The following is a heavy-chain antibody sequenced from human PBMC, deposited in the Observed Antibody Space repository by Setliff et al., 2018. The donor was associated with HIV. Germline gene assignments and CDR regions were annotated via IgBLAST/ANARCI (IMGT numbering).Heavy chain of an antibody. CDR2: IWYDGTNA. V-gene: IGHV3-33*01. CDR3: ARVLEPDYRHYYMDV. Sequence: LRLSCEASGFIFSTYAMYWVRQSPGNGLEWVAGIWYDGTNAEYLDSVKGRFTISRDNAKNSLYLQMNSLRAEDTAVYYCARVLEPDYRHYYMDVWGKGTTVTVSS. D-gene: IGHD3-16*02. CDR1: GFIFSTYA. J-gene: IGHJ6*03.